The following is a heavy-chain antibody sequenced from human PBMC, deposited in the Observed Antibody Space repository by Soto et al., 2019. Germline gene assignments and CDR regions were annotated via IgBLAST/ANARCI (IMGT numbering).Heavy chain of an antibody. V-gene: IGHV4-39*07. J-gene: IGHJ4*02. Sequence: SETLSLTCTVSGGSISSSSYYWGWIRQPPGKGLEWIGSIYYSGSTYYNPSLKSRVTISVDTSKNQFSLKLSSVTAADTAVYYCASRLGYCSSTSCFTSYFDYWGQGTLVTVSS. CDR2: IYYSGST. CDR3: ASRLGYCSSTSCFTSYFDY. D-gene: IGHD2-2*02. CDR1: GGSISSSSYY.